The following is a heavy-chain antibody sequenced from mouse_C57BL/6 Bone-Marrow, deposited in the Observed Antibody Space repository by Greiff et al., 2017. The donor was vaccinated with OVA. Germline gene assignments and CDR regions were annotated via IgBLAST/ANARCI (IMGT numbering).Heavy chain of an antibody. Sequence: EVKLQESGPVLVKPGASVKMSCKASGYTFTDYYMNWVKQSHGKSLEWIGVINPYNGGTSYNQKFKGKATLTVDKSSSTAYMELNSLTSEDSAVYYCARSGTTGAYWGQGTLVTVSA. V-gene: IGHV1-19*01. CDR3: ARSGTTGAY. CDR2: INPYNGGT. J-gene: IGHJ3*01. D-gene: IGHD1-1*01. CDR1: GYTFTDYY.